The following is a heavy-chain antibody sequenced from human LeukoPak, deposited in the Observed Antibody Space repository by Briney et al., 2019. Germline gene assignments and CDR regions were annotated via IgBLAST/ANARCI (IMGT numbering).Heavy chain of an antibody. V-gene: IGHV4-34*01. Sequence: PSETLSLTCAVYDGSFSGYYWSWIRQPPGKGVDWIGEVNHSGSTIYNPSLKSRVTISVETSKKQFPLKLDSVTPPDTAVYYCARTHYGPFRYYYYYLDVWGKGTTVTVSS. CDR3: ARTHYGPFRYYYYYLDV. D-gene: IGHD4-17*01. CDR1: DGSFSGYY. CDR2: VNHSGST. J-gene: IGHJ6*03.